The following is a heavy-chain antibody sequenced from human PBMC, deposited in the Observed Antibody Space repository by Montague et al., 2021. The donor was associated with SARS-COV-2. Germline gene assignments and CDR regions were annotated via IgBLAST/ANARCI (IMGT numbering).Heavy chain of an antibody. CDR1: GGSISSGSYY. CDR3: ARESLHLTGYYNDYFDY. Sequence: TLSLTCTVSGGSISSGSYYWNWIRQPAWKGLEWIGRIYTSGSTNYNPSLKSRVTISVDTSKNQFSLKLSSVTAADTAVYYCARESLHLTGYYNDYFDYWGQGTLVTVSS. J-gene: IGHJ4*02. CDR2: IYTSGST. V-gene: IGHV4-61*02. D-gene: IGHD3-9*01.